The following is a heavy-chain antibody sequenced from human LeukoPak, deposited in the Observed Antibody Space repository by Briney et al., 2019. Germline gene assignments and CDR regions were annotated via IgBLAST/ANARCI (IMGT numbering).Heavy chain of an antibody. J-gene: IGHJ6*02. V-gene: IGHV4-39*01. Sequence: PSETLSLTCTVSGGSISSSSYSWGWIRQPPGKGLEWIGSIYYSGSTYYNPSLKSRVTISVDTSKNQFSLKLSSVTAADTAVYYCASLGWGYSSSWYLGYYYYGMDVWGQGTTVTVSS. CDR1: GGSISSSSYS. D-gene: IGHD6-13*01. CDR2: IYYSGST. CDR3: ASLGWGYSSSWYLGYYYYGMDV.